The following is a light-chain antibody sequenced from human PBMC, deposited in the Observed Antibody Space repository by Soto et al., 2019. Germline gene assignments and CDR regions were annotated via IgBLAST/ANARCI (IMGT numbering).Light chain of an antibody. J-gene: IGLJ2*01. Sequence: QSALTQPASVSGSPGQSITISCTGTSSDVGGYNYVSWYQQHPGKAPKLVIYEVTKRPSGVPDRFSGSKSGNTASLTVSGLQAEDEADYYCSSYAGSNNLFFGGGTKLTVL. V-gene: IGLV2-8*01. CDR2: EVT. CDR3: SSYAGSNNLF. CDR1: SSDVGGYNY.